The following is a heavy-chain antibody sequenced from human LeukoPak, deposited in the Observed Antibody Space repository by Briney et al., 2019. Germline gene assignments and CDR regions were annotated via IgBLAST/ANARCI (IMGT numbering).Heavy chain of an antibody. D-gene: IGHD3-22*01. CDR3: ARGGHYDSSGYPF. Sequence: PSETLSLTCTVSGGSIRTYYWSWIRQPPGKGLEWIGFIYDSGYTKYNPSLKSRATISVDMSKNRFSLKLSSVTAADTAVYYCARGGHYDSSGYPFWGQGTLVTVSS. J-gene: IGHJ4*02. CDR2: IYDSGYT. V-gene: IGHV4-59*01. CDR1: GGSIRTYY.